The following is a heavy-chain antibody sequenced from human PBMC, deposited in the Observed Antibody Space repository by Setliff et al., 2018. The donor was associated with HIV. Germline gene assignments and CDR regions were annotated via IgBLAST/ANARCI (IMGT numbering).Heavy chain of an antibody. J-gene: IGHJ6*03. CDR2: FVPEHSET. V-gene: IGHV1-24*01. CDR3: ETRGDLLGRRASTVTVYYYYLDV. Sequence: ASVKVSCKVSGYTLTELSIHWVRQAPGKGLEWMGGFVPEHSETIYAQKFQGRVTMTEDTSTDTAFMELSGLTSEDTAVYYCETRGDLLGRRASTVTVYYYYLDVWGNGTTVTVSS. D-gene: IGHD4-17*01. CDR1: GYTLTELS.